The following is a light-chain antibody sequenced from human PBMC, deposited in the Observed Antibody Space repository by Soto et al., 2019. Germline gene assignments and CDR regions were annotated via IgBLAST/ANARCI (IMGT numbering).Light chain of an antibody. J-gene: IGKJ5*01. CDR1: QSVSSY. Sequence: EIVLTQSPATLSLSPGERATLSCRASQSVSSYLAWYQQKPGQAPRLLIYDASNRATGIPARFSGSGSGTDFTLTISSLEFEDSAVYYCQQRSNWPPITFGQGTRLEIK. CDR3: QQRSNWPPIT. V-gene: IGKV3-11*01. CDR2: DAS.